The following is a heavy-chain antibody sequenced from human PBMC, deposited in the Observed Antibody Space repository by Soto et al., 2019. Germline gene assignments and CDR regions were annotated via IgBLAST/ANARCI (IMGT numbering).Heavy chain of an antibody. Sequence: GGSLRLSCAASGFTFSSYSMNWVRQAPGKGLEWVSSISSSSSYIYYADSVKGRLTISRENGKNSLDLQMNSLRAEDTAVYYCARAVPNYCSGGSCYWGEYYYYYYMDVWGKGTTVTVSS. CDR1: GFTFSSYS. CDR3: ARAVPNYCSGGSCYWGEYYYYYYMDV. D-gene: IGHD2-15*01. V-gene: IGHV3-21*01. CDR2: ISSSSSYI. J-gene: IGHJ6*03.